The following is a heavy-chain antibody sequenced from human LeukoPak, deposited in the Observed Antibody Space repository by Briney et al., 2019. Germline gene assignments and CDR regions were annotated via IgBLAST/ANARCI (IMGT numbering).Heavy chain of an antibody. D-gene: IGHD2-8*01. Sequence: ASVKVSCKASGYTFTSYYMHWVRQAPGQGLEWMGIINPSGGSTSYAQKFQGRVTMTRDASTSTVYMELSSLRSEDTAVYYCARDRYCTNGVCHIADYWGREPWSPSPQ. CDR1: GYTFTSYY. V-gene: IGHV1-46*03. CDR2: INPSGGST. CDR3: ARDRYCTNGVCHIADY. J-gene: IGHJ4*02.